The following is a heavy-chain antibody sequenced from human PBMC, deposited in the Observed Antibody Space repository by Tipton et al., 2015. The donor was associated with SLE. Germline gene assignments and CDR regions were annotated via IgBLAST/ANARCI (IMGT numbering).Heavy chain of an antibody. CDR2: IYYSGST. D-gene: IGHD6-13*01. V-gene: IGHV4-39*01. J-gene: IGHJ4*02. CDR3: ARLWYSSSY. CDR1: GGSISSSTYY. Sequence: TLSLTCTVSGGSISSSTYYWGWIRQPPGKGLEWIGNIYYSGSTYYNPPLKSRVTISVDTSKNQFSLKLSSVTAADTAVYYCARLWYSSSYWGQATLVTVSS.